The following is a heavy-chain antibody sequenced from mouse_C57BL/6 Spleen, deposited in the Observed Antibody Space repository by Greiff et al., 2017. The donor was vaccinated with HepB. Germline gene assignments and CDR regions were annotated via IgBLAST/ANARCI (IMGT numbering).Heavy chain of an antibody. CDR2: ISSGSSTI. Sequence: DVQLVESGGGLVKPGGSLKLSCAASGFTFSDYGMHWVRQAPEKGLEWVAYISSGSSTIYYADTVKGRFTISRDNAKNTLFLQMTSLRSEDTAMYYCARTRAYAMDYWGQGTSVTVSS. J-gene: IGHJ4*01. CDR1: GFTFSDYG. D-gene: IGHD3-1*01. CDR3: ARTRAYAMDY. V-gene: IGHV5-17*01.